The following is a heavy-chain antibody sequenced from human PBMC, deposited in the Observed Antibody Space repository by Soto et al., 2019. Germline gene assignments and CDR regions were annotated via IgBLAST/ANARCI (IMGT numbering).Heavy chain of an antibody. CDR2: ISGSGGST. V-gene: IGHV3-23*01. J-gene: IGHJ6*02. CDR1: GFTFSSYA. Sequence: EVQLLESGGGLVQPGGSLRLSCAASGFTFSSYAMSWVRQAPGKGLEWVSAISGSGGSTYYADSVKGGFTISRDNSKNTLYLQMNSLRAEDTAVYYCAKDKVSDFWSGYPISYYYYGMDVWGQGTTVTVSS. D-gene: IGHD3-3*01. CDR3: AKDKVSDFWSGYPISYYYYGMDV.